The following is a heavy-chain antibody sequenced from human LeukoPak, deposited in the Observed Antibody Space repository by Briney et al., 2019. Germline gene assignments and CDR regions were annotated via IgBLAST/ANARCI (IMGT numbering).Heavy chain of an antibody. CDR3: ARTITIFGALGYFDY. CDR1: GTSISSGAYS. J-gene: IGHJ4*02. CDR2: IYYSGNT. D-gene: IGHD3-3*01. Sequence: SETLSLTCTVSGTSISSGAYSWSWDRQHPGKGLEWIAYIYYSGNTYYNPSLKRRVTISVDTSKNQFSLKLSSVTAADTAVYYCARTITIFGALGYFDYWGQGTLVTVSS. V-gene: IGHV4-31*03.